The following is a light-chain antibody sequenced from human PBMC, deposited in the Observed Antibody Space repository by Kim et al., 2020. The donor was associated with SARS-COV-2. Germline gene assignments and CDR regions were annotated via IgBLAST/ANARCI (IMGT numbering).Light chain of an antibody. J-gene: IGKJ4*01. CDR3: QQSNSYPLT. Sequence: CVSVGDRVPISCLARQTIGTWLHWYQQIPGKVPKLLIFKASSLQTGVPSRFSGTGFGTEFTLTISSLQPDDFATYYCQQSNSYPLTFGGGTKLEI. CDR1: QTIGTW. V-gene: IGKV1-5*03. CDR2: KAS.